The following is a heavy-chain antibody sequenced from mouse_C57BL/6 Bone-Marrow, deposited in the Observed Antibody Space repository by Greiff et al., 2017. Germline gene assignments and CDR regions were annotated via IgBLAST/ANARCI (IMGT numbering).Heavy chain of an antibody. Sequence: VQLQQSVAELVRPGASVKLSCTASGFNIKNTYMLWVKQRPEQGLEWIGRIDPANGNTKYAPKFQGKATITADTSSNTAYLQLSSLTSEDTAIYYCGYYDFAYWGQGTLVTVSA. CDR1: GFNIKNTY. CDR2: IDPANGNT. V-gene: IGHV14-3*01. D-gene: IGHD1-1*01. CDR3: GYYDFAY. J-gene: IGHJ3*01.